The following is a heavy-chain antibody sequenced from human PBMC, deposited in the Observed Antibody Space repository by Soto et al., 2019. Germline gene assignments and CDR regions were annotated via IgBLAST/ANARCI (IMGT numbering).Heavy chain of an antibody. Sequence: EASVKVSCTASGGTFSSYAISWVRQAPGQGLEWMGGIIPIFGTANYAQKFQGRVTITADESTSTAYMELSSLRSEDTAVYYCARDDLYGGNYKSYYFDYWGQGTLVTVSS. CDR3: ARDDLYGGNYKSYYFDY. CDR2: IIPIFGTA. CDR1: GGTFSSYA. V-gene: IGHV1-69*13. D-gene: IGHD3-22*01. J-gene: IGHJ4*02.